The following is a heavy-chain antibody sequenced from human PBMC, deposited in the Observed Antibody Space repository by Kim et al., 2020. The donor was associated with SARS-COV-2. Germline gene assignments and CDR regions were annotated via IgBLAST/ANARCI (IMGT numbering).Heavy chain of an antibody. D-gene: IGHD1-26*01. J-gene: IGHJ6*04. Sequence: ASVKVSCKASGYTFTSYAMNWVRQAPGQGLEWMGWINTNTGNPTYAQGFTGRFVFSLDTSVSTAYLQISSLKAEDTAVYYCARSKYSGSYTAVNYYGMDVWGAGSTVTASP. CDR1: GYTFTSYA. V-gene: IGHV7-4-1*02. CDR3: ARSKYSGSYTAVNYYGMDV. CDR2: INTNTGNP.